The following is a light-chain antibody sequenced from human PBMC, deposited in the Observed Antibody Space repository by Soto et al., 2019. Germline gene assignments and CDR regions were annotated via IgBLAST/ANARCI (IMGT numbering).Light chain of an antibody. CDR3: QHYNNWPLT. V-gene: IGKV3-15*01. CDR2: ATS. J-gene: IGKJ4*01. CDR1: QSVSSN. Sequence: EIVMTQSPATLSVSPGERASLSCRASQSVSSNLAWYQQKPGQTPRLLIYATSTRATGIPARFSGSGSATEFTLTISSLQSEDFAVYYCQHYNNWPLTFGVWTKVEIK.